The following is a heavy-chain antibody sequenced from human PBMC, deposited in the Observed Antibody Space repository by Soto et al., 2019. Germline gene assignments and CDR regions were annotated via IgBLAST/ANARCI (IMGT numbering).Heavy chain of an antibody. D-gene: IGHD1-1*01. V-gene: IGHV3-48*03. CDR2: ISSSGSTI. CDR3: ARDGWNDAGGYFDY. Sequence: GGSLRLSCAASGFTFSSYEMNWVRQAPGKGLEWVSYISSSGSTIYYADSVKGRFTISRDNAKNSLYLQMNSLRAEDTAVYYCARDGWNDAGGYFDYWGQGTLVTVS. J-gene: IGHJ4*02. CDR1: GFTFSSYE.